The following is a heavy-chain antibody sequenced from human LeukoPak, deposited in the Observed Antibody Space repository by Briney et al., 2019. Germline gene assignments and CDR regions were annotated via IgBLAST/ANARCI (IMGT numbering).Heavy chain of an antibody. CDR2: ISSGAENI. CDR1: GFTFNTYA. V-gene: IGHV3-23*01. J-gene: IGHJ6*03. CDR3: AKDATSYVYNYYMDV. Sequence: GGSLRLSCEASGFTFNTYAIYWVRQAPGKGLEWVSAISSGAENIFYADSVKGRFTISRDNSKNTLFLQMNSLRAEDTAVYYCAKDATSYVYNYYMDVWGKGTTVTVSS. D-gene: IGHD3-16*01.